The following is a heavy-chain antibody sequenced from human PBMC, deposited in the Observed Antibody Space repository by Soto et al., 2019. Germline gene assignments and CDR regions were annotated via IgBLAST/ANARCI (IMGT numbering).Heavy chain of an antibody. D-gene: IGHD1-1*01. CDR1: GVNFSSYA. Sequence: QVQLVESGGGVVQPGRSLRLSCAASGVNFSSYAMHWVRQAPGTGLEWVAVISYDGSNKYYADSVKGRFTISRDNSKNTRYLQMNSLRAEDTAVYYCARAQGRGRQLADYYGMDVWGQGTTVTVSS. CDR2: ISYDGSNK. V-gene: IGHV3-30-3*01. CDR3: ARAQGRGRQLADYYGMDV. J-gene: IGHJ6*02.